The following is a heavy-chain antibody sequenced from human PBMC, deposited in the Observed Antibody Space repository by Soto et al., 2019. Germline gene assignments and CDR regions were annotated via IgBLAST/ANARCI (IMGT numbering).Heavy chain of an antibody. CDR2: IYHSGST. J-gene: IGHJ4*02. CDR3: ARHAPGSGWPYYFDY. Sequence: SETLSLTCAVSGGSISSGGYSWSWIRQPPGKGLEWIGYIYHSGSTYYNPSLKSRVTISVDRSKNQFSLKLSSVTAADTAVYYCARHAPGSGWPYYFDYWGQGTLVTVSS. CDR1: GGSISSGGYS. D-gene: IGHD6-19*01. V-gene: IGHV4-30-2*01.